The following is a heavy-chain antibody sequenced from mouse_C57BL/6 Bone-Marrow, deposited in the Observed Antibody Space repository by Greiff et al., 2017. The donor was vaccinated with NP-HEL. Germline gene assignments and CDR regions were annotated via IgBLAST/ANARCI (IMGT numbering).Heavy chain of an antibody. CDR2: ISNGGGST. V-gene: IGHV5-12*01. Sequence: EVMLVESGGGLVQPGGSLKLSCAASGFTFSDYYMYWVRQTPEKRLEWVAYISNGGGSTYYPDTVKGRFTISRDNAKNTLYLQMSRLKSEDTARYYCARRLLRSYYYAMDYWGQGTSVTVSS. CDR1: GFTFSDYY. D-gene: IGHD1-1*01. J-gene: IGHJ4*01. CDR3: ARRLLRSYYYAMDY.